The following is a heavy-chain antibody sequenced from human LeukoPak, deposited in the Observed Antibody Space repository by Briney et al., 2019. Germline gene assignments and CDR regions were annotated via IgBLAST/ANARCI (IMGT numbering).Heavy chain of an antibody. J-gene: IGHJ5*02. V-gene: IGHV4-30-2*01. CDR3: ARRIVVVVAATTYNWFDP. CDR2: IYHSGST. D-gene: IGHD2-15*01. CDR1: GASISSGGYS. Sequence: SQTLSLTCAVSGASISSGGYSWSWIRQPPGKGLEWIGYIYHSGSTYYNPSLKSRVTISVDRSKNQFSLKLSSVTAADTAVYYCARRIVVVVAATTYNWFDPWGQGTLVTVSS.